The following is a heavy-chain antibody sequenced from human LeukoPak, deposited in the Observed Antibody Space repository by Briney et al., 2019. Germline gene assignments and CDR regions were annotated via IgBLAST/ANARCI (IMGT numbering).Heavy chain of an antibody. CDR1: QFTFHTYA. CDR3: AKDPSAMGRYFFDD. V-gene: IGHV3-23*01. D-gene: IGHD1-14*01. J-gene: IGHJ4*01. Sequence: GGSLRLSCVASQFTFHTYAMSWVRQRPGKGPEWVSMISSSGETTDYAESVKGRFIISRDNTKNTLYLQLESPRVDDTAIYYCAKDPSAMGRYFFDDWGQGSLVIVSS. CDR2: ISSSGETT.